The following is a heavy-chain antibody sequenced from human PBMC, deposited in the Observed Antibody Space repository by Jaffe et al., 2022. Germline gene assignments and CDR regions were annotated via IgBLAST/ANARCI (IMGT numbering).Heavy chain of an antibody. D-gene: IGHD6-19*01. CDR3: AHTPYFYSSGWYWSGLLTYYFDY. CDR1: GFSLSTSGVG. J-gene: IGHJ4*02. V-gene: IGHV2-5*01. Sequence: QITLKESGPTLVKPTQTLTLTCTFSGFSLSTSGVGVGWIRQPPGKALEWLALIYWNDDKRYSPSLKSRLTITKDTSKNQVVLTMTNMDPVDTATYYCAHTPYFYSSGWYWSGLLTYYFDYWGQGTLVTVSS. CDR2: IYWNDDK.